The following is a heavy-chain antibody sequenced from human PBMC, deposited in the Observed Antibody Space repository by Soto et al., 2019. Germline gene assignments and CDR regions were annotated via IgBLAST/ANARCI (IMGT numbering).Heavy chain of an antibody. J-gene: IGHJ4*02. CDR1: GFTFSSYA. V-gene: IGHV3-23*01. D-gene: IGHD3-16*02. Sequence: EVQLLESGGGLVQPGGSLRLSCAASGFTFSSYAMSWVRQAPGKGLEWVSAISGSGGSTYYADSVKGRFTISRDNSKNTVYLQMNSLRAEDTAVYYCANIIYYDYIWGSYRYTVSGVSDYWGQGTLVTVSS. CDR3: ANIIYYDYIWGSYRYTVSGVSDY. CDR2: ISGSGGST.